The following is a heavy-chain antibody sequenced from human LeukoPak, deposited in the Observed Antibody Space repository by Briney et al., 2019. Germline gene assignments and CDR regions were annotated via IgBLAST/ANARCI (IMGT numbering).Heavy chain of an antibody. Sequence: AGGSLRLSCAASGFIFSDYAMSWVRLAPGKGLECVSGIGATGSGTYYVDSVKGRFTISRDNSKNTLYLQMSSLRADDTAVYYCAKGDYGDSYHYGLDVWGQGTTVIVSS. D-gene: IGHD4-17*01. CDR1: GFIFSDYA. J-gene: IGHJ6*02. CDR2: IGATGSGT. CDR3: AKGDYGDSYHYGLDV. V-gene: IGHV3-23*01.